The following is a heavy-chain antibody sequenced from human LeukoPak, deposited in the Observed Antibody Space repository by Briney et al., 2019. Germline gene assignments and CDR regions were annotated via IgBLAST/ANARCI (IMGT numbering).Heavy chain of an antibody. CDR2: ISGSGGST. CDR3: AKASSSSSGRNWFDP. D-gene: IGHD6-6*01. V-gene: IGHV3-23*01. J-gene: IGHJ5*02. CDR1: GFTFSSYA. Sequence: GSLRLSCAASGFTFSSYAMSWVRQAPGKGLEWVSAISGSGGSTYYADSVKGRFTISRDNSKNTLYLQMNSLRAEDTAVYYCAKASSSSSGRNWFDPWGQGTLVTVSS.